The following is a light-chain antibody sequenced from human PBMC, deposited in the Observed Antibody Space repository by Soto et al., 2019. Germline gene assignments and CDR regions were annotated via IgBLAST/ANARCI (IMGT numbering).Light chain of an antibody. Sequence: QAVLTQSSSASASLGSSVKLTCTLSSGHSSYIIAWHQQQPGKAPRYLMKLEGSGSYNKGSGVPDRFSGSSSGADRYLTISNLQLEDEADYYCETWDSNGWVFGGGTKVTVL. CDR1: SGHSSYI. CDR2: LEGSGSY. J-gene: IGLJ3*02. CDR3: ETWDSNGWV. V-gene: IGLV4-60*02.